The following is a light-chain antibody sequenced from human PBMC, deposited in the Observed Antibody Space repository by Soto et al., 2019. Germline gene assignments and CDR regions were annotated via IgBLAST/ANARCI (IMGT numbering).Light chain of an antibody. CDR3: QVWDTTSDLLYV. Sequence: SYELTQPPSVSVAPGQTAMITCGGNYIGSKTVHWYQQMPGQAPVLVVYDDSARPSGIPERFSGSNSVHTATLTISRVEAGDEADYFCQVWDTTSDLLYVFGTGTKVTV. V-gene: IGLV3-21*02. CDR2: DDS. CDR1: YIGSKT. J-gene: IGLJ1*01.